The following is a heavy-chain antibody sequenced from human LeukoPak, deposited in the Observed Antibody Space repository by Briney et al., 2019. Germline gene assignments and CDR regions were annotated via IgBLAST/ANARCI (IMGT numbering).Heavy chain of an antibody. J-gene: IGHJ6*02. CDR3: ARDGLIVVLSPGRPYYYGMDV. Sequence: ASVKVSCKASGYTFINHYMHWVRQAPGQGPEWMGIINPKDGTTIYAQKFQGRVTMTWDTSTDTVYMYLSSLRSEDTAVYSCARDGLIVVLSPGRPYYYGMDVWGQGTTVIVSS. D-gene: IGHD2-15*01. V-gene: IGHV1-46*01. CDR1: GYTFINHY. CDR2: INPKDGTT.